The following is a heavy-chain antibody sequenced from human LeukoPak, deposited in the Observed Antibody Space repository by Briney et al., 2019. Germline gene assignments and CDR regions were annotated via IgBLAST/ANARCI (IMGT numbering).Heavy chain of an antibody. Sequence: GGSLRLSCAASGFTFSSYGMSWVRQAPGKGLEWVSGISGSGGRTYYADSVKGRFTISRDNSKNTLYLQMNSLRAEDTAVYYCAKSSGRIPRIMFDPWGQGTLVTVSS. CDR2: ISGSGGRT. V-gene: IGHV3-23*01. D-gene: IGHD3-22*01. CDR3: AKSSGRIPRIMFDP. CDR1: GFTFSSYG. J-gene: IGHJ5*02.